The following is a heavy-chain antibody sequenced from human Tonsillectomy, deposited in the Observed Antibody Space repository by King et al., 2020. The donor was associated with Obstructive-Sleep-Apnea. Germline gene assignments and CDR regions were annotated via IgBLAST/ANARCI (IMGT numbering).Heavy chain of an antibody. CDR2: IYHSGST. CDR1: GSSISSGYY. V-gene: IGHV4-38-2*02. Sequence: QLQESGPGLVKPSETLSLTCTVSGSSISSGYYWGWLRQPPGKGLEWIGSIYHSGSTYYNPSLKSRVTISVDTSKNQFSLKLSSVTAADTAVYYCARVLATARDYWGQGTLVTVSS. D-gene: IGHD1-26*01. CDR3: ARVLATARDY. J-gene: IGHJ4*02.